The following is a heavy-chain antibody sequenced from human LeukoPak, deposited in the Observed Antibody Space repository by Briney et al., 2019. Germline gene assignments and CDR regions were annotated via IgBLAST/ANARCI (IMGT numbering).Heavy chain of an antibody. Sequence: SETLSLTCTVSGASNSVGSQYWSWIRQPAGKGLEWIGRIYTSGSTNYNPSLKSRVTISVDTSKNQFSLKLSSVTAADTAVYYCARDSKIQLWSTKTYYFDYWGQGTLVTVSS. V-gene: IGHV4-61*02. CDR1: GASNSVGSQY. CDR3: ARDSKIQLWSTKTYYFDY. D-gene: IGHD5-18*01. CDR2: IYTSGST. J-gene: IGHJ4*02.